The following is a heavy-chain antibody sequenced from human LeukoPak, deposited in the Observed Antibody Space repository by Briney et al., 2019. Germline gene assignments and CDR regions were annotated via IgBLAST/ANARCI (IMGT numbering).Heavy chain of an antibody. J-gene: IGHJ3*02. CDR1: GFTFSSYS. CDR3: ARGEREGDGYNYVAPDAFDI. D-gene: IGHD5-24*01. CDR2: ISSSSSTI. V-gene: IGHV3-48*01. Sequence: GGSLRLSCAASGFTFSSYSMNWVRQAPGKGLEWVSYISSSSSTIYYADSVKGRFTISRDNAKNSLYLQMNSLRAEDTAVYYCARGEREGDGYNYVAPDAFDIWGQGTMVTVSS.